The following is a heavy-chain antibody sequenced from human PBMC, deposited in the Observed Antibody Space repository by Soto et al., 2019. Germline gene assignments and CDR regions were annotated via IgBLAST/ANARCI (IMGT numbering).Heavy chain of an antibody. CDR3: ARDGGMTTVTTIAYYYGMDV. CDR2: ISAYNGNT. CDR1: GYTFTSYG. J-gene: IGHJ6*02. D-gene: IGHD4-17*01. V-gene: IGHV1-18*04. Sequence: QVQLVQSGAEVKKPGASVKVSCKASGYTFTSYGISWVRQAPGQGLEWMGWISAYNGNTNYAQKLQGRVTMTTDTSTSTASMELRSLRSADTAVYYCARDGGMTTVTTIAYYYGMDVWGQGTTVTVSS.